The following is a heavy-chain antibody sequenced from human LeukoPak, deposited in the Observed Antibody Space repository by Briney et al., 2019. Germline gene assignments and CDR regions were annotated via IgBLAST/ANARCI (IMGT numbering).Heavy chain of an antibody. CDR3: AKASRYCSGNSCYSHYFDY. CDR1: AFIFSNYG. CDR2: IRYDGSNK. Sequence: QPWGSLRLSCAASAFIFSNYGMHWVRQAPGKGPEWVAFIRYDGSNKYYADSVKGRFTISRDNSKNTLYLQMNSLRVEDTAVYYCAKASRYCSGNSCYSHYFDYWGQGTLVTVSS. D-gene: IGHD2-15*01. V-gene: IGHV3-30*02. J-gene: IGHJ4*02.